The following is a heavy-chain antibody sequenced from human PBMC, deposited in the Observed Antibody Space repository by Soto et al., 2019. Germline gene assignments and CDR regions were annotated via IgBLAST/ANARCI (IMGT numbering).Heavy chain of an antibody. J-gene: IGHJ4*02. D-gene: IGHD4-17*01. CDR2: IYHSGST. CDR3: VRYHGARVYFDY. Sequence: SETLSLTCTVSGGSFSPNYWAWVRQPPGKGLEWIGYIYHSGSTYYNPSLKSRVTISIDTSMNQFSLNLNSVTAADTAVYFCVRYHGARVYFDYWGQGSLVTVSS. CDR1: GGSFSPNY. V-gene: IGHV4-4*09.